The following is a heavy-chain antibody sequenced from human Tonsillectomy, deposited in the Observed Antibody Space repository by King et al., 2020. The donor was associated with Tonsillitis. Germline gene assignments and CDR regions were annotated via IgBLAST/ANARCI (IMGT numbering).Heavy chain of an antibody. V-gene: IGHV2-5*01. CDR1: GFSLSTSGVG. D-gene: IGHD3-10*01. CDR2: IYWNDDK. CDR3: AHRLGTVVNMEQHRTGGGAFDI. J-gene: IGHJ3*02. Sequence: ITLQESGPTLVKPTQTLTLTCTFSGFSLSTSGVGVGWIRQPPGKALEWLALIYWNDDKRYSPSLKSRLTITKDTSKNQVVLTMTNMDPVDTATYYCAHRLGTVVNMEQHRTGGGAFDIWGQGTMVTVSS.